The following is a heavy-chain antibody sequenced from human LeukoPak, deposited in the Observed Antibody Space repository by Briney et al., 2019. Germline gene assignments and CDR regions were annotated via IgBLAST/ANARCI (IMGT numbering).Heavy chain of an antibody. V-gene: IGHV4-59*01. CDR1: GGSISSYY. J-gene: IGHJ4*02. CDR2: IYYTGNI. CDR3: ARDLRGSYSDY. D-gene: IGHD1-26*01. Sequence: SETLSLTWTVSGGSISSYYWSWIRQPPGKGLEWIGYIYYTGNINYNPSLRSRVTISVDTSKNQFSLKLSSVTAADTAVYYCARDLRGSYSDYWGQGTLVTVSS.